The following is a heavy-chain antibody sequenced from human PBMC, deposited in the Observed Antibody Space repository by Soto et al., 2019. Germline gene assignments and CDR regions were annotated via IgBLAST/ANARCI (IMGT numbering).Heavy chain of an antibody. CDR2: ISGSGGST. CDR1: GFTFSSYA. V-gene: IGHV3-23*01. Sequence: GGSVRLSCAASGFTFSSYAMSWVRQAPGKGLEWVSAISGSGGSTYYADSVKGRFTISRDNSKNTLYLQMNSLRAEDTAVYYCAKEHRITMIVVVITKAFDYWGQGTLVIVSS. D-gene: IGHD3-22*01. J-gene: IGHJ4*02. CDR3: AKEHRITMIVVVITKAFDY.